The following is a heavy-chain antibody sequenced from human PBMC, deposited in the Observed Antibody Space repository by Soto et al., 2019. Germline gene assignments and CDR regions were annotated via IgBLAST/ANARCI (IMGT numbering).Heavy chain of an antibody. CDR3: ARDISNHPDPDIVVVPAAIV. CDR2: IRSSSSTI. D-gene: IGHD2-2*01. J-gene: IGHJ4*02. CDR1: GFTFSSYS. Sequence: GGSLRLSCAASGFTFSSYSMNWVRQAPGKGLEWVSYIRSSSSTIYYADSVKGRFTISRDNAKNSLYLQMNSLRAEDTAVYYCARDISNHPDPDIVVVPAAIVWGQGTLVTVSS. V-gene: IGHV3-48*01.